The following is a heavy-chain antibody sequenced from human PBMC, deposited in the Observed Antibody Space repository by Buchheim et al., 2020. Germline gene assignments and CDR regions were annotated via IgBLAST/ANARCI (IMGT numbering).Heavy chain of an antibody. D-gene: IGHD5-18*01. CDR3: ARGSAHKDTAMVLRGYYFDY. V-gene: IGHV4-34*01. CDR2: INHSGST. J-gene: IGHJ4*02. CDR1: GGSFSGYY. Sequence: QVQLQQWGAGLLKPSETLSLTCAVYGGSFSGYYWSWIRQPPGKGLEWIGEINHSGSTNYNPSLKSRVTISVDTSKNQFSLKLSSVTAADTAVYYCARGSAHKDTAMVLRGYYFDYWGQGTL.